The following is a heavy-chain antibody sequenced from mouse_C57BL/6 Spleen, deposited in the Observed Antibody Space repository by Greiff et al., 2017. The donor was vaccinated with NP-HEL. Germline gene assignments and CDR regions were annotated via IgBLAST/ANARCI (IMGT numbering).Heavy chain of an antibody. CDR3: TNWEGFYFDY. Sequence: QVQLQQSGAELVRPGASVTLSCKASGYTFTDYEMHWVKQTPVHGLEWIGAIDPETGGTAYNQKFKGKAILTADKSSSTAYMELRSLTSEDSAVYYCTNWEGFYFDYWGQGTTLTVSS. V-gene: IGHV1-15*01. J-gene: IGHJ2*01. CDR2: IDPETGGT. D-gene: IGHD4-1*01. CDR1: GYTFTDYE.